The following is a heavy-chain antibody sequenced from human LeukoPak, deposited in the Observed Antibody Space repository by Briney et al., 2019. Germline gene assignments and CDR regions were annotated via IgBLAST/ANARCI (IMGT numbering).Heavy chain of an antibody. CDR3: ARERTTVTMPNLRAQYYFDY. Sequence: SETLSLTCTVSGYSISSGYYWGWIRQPPGKGLEWIGSIYHSGSTYYNPSLKSRVTISVDTSKNQFSLKLSSVTAADTAVYYCARERTTVTMPNLRAQYYFDYWGQGTLVTVSS. D-gene: IGHD4-17*01. CDR1: GYSISSGYY. CDR2: IYHSGST. V-gene: IGHV4-38-2*02. J-gene: IGHJ4*02.